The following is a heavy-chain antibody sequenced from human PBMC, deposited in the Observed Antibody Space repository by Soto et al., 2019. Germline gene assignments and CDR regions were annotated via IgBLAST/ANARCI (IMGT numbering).Heavy chain of an antibody. J-gene: IGHJ3*02. V-gene: IGHV3-48*03. D-gene: IGHD3-16*01. CDR3: VGGAPDAFDI. Sequence: GGSLRLSCAASGFTFSSYEMNWVRQAPGKGLEWVSYISSSGSTIYYADSVKGRFTISRDDAKNSLYLQMNSLRAEDTAVYYCVGGAPDAFDIWGQGTMVTVSS. CDR2: ISSSGSTI. CDR1: GFTFSSYE.